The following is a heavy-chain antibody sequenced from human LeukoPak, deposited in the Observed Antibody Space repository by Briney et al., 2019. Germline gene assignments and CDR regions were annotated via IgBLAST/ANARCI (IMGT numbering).Heavy chain of an antibody. CDR1: GYTFTTYY. Sequence: ASVKVSCKASGYTFTTYYMHWMRQAPGQGLEWMGIIDPSGGSTSYAQKFQGRVTMTRDTSTSTVYMELSSLRSDDTVVYYCARLSQQTFDIWGQGTLVTVSS. V-gene: IGHV1-46*01. CDR2: IDPSGGST. J-gene: IGHJ3*02. CDR3: ARLSQQTFDI.